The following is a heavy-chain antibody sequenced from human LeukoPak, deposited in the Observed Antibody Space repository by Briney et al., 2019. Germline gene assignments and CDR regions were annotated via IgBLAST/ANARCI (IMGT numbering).Heavy chain of an antibody. D-gene: IGHD3-22*01. CDR2: IRSKAYGGTT. CDR3: TTGYYDSSGYDY. Sequence: GRSLRLYCTASGFTFGDYAMSWVRQAPGKGLEWVGFIRSKAYGGTTEYAASVKGRFTISRDDSKSIAYLQMNSLKTEDTAVYYCTTGYYDSSGYDYWGQGTLVTVSS. V-gene: IGHV3-49*04. J-gene: IGHJ4*02. CDR1: GFTFGDYA.